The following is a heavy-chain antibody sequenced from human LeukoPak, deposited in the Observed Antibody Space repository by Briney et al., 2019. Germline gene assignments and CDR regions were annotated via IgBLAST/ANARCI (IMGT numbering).Heavy chain of an antibody. D-gene: IGHD3-16*01. J-gene: IGHJ4*02. CDR3: ARHLPDYGGDY. Sequence: HGESLKISCKGSGYSFTTNWIAWVRQMPGKGLEWMGIIYPGDYDTVYSPSFQGKVTISADKSSSTAYLQWSSLRASDTAMYYCARHLPDYGGDYWGQGTLVTVSP. CDR1: GYSFTTNW. CDR2: IYPGDYDT. V-gene: IGHV5-51*01.